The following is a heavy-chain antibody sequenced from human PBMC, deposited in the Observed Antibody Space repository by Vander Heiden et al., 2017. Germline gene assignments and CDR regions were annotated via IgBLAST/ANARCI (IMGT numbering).Heavy chain of an antibody. J-gene: IGHJ4*02. V-gene: IGHV3-23*01. D-gene: IGHD3-10*01. CDR1: GFTFSSYA. CDR3: AKDRNMVRGVRPDY. Sequence: EVQLLESGGGLVQPGGSLRLSCAASGFTFSSYAMSWVRQAPGKGLEWVSVISDRGGSAYYADSVKGRFTISRDNSKNTLYLQMNSLRAEDTAVYYCAKDRNMVRGVRPDYWGQGTLVTVSS. CDR2: ISDRGGSA.